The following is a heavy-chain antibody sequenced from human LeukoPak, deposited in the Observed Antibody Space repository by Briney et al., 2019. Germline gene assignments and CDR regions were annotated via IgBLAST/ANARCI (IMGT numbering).Heavy chain of an antibody. CDR3: AKDQRWESPHYLDS. Sequence: GGSLRLSCVASGFTFSNYYMHWVRQAPGKGLEWVAIISDDGERRFYADSVRGRITISRDKSKNTLFLQMNSLRADDTAVYFCAKDQRWESPHYLDSWGQGTLVTVSS. CDR2: ISDDGERR. J-gene: IGHJ4*02. V-gene: IGHV3-30*18. D-gene: IGHD1-26*01. CDR1: GFTFSNYY.